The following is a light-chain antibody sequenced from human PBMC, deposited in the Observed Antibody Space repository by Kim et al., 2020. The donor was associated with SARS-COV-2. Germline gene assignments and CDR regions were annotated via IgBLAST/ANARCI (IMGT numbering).Light chain of an antibody. J-gene: IGLJ2*01. CDR1: KLGNKY. Sequence: VAPGQTASITCSGNKLGNKYAFWYQQKPGHSPVLVIYQDSKRSSGIPERFSGSNSGSTATLTISGTQTMDEADYYCQAWDSSIVVFGGGTQLTVL. V-gene: IGLV3-1*01. CDR3: QAWDSSIVV. CDR2: QDS.